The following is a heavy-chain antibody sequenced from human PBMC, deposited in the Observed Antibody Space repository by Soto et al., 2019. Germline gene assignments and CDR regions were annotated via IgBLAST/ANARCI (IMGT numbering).Heavy chain of an antibody. V-gene: IGHV4-39*01. CDR2: INYRGTT. CDR3: ARMIVVVVAARLPEFDP. CDR1: GDSFRSGDYF. D-gene: IGHD2-15*01. Sequence: PSETLSLTCTVSGDSFRSGDYFWGWIRQSQGKGLEWFGNINYRGTTYSNPFFKSRVVISVDTSKKQFSLRLRSVTAADTAVYYCARMIVVVVAARLPEFDPWGQGTLVTVSS. J-gene: IGHJ5*02.